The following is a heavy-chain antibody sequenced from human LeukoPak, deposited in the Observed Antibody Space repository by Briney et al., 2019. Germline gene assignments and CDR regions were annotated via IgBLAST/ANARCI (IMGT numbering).Heavy chain of an antibody. CDR1: GGSVSDYY. J-gene: IGHJ3*02. CDR3: ASSGYSYGSLAFDI. Sequence: SETLSLTCTISGGSVSDYYWSWIRQSPGKGLEWIGYIYHTGSTSYSPSLKSRVTISADTSQNQFSLKLSSVTAADTAVYYCASSGYSYGSLAFDIWGQGTMVTVSS. CDR2: IYHTGST. V-gene: IGHV4-59*02. D-gene: IGHD5-18*01.